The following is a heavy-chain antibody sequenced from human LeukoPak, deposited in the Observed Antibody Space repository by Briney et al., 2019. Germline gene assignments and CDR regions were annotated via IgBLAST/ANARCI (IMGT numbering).Heavy chain of an antibody. D-gene: IGHD3-10*01. CDR3: ARGVRDTMVRGARFDY. CDR2: ISSSSSYI. CDR1: GFTFSSYS. V-gene: IGHV3-21*01. J-gene: IGHJ4*02. Sequence: PGGSLRLSCAASGFTFSSYSMNWVCQAPGKGLEWVSSISSSSSYIYYADSVKGRFTISRDNAKNSLYLQMNSLRAEDTAVYYCARGVRDTMVRGARFDYWGQGTLVTVSS.